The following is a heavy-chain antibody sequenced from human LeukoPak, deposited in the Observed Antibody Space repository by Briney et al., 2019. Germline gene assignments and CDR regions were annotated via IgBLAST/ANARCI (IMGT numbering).Heavy chain of an antibody. CDR2: ISGSGGST. Sequence: GGSLRLSCAASGFTFSSYAMSWVRQVPGKGLEWVSAISGSGGSTYYADSVKGRFTISRDNSKNTLYLQMNSLRAEDTAVYYCARLRMYYYDSSGFDYWGQGTLVTVSS. V-gene: IGHV3-23*01. CDR1: GFTFSSYA. J-gene: IGHJ4*02. CDR3: ARLRMYYYDSSGFDY. D-gene: IGHD3-22*01.